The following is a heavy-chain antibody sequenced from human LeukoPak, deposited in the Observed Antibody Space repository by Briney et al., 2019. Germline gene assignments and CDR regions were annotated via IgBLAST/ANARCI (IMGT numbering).Heavy chain of an antibody. CDR1: GGSISSGGYY. V-gene: IGHV4-30-2*01. CDR2: IYHSGST. CDR3: ATTPHDYGDHNWFDP. J-gene: IGHJ5*02. D-gene: IGHD4-17*01. Sequence: SQTLSLTCTVSGGSISSGGYYWSWIRQPPGKGLEWIGYIYHSGSTYYNPSLKSRVTISVDRSKNQFSLKLSSVTAADTAVYYCATTPHDYGDHNWFDPWGQGTLVTVSS.